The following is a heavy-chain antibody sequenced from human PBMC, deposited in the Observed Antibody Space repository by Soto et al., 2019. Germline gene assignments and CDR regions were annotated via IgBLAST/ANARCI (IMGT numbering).Heavy chain of an antibody. CDR3: ARKLEASIRHVEWFSYKWFDP. J-gene: IGHJ5*02. CDR1: GDSLSGYA. CDR2: ITFRGVT. Sequence: LSLTCDVHGDSLSGYAWSWIRQPPGKGLEWIGEITFRGVTNYHPSLKSRLSMSVDTSKNRISLNVSSVTAADTALYFCARKLEASIRHVEWFSYKWFDPWGPGTLVTVSS. D-gene: IGHD3-9*01. V-gene: IGHV4-34*01.